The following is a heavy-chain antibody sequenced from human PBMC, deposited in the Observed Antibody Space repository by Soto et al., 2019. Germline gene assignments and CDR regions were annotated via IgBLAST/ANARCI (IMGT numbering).Heavy chain of an antibody. CDR1: GGSISSSSYY. CDR2: IYYSGST. D-gene: IGHD2-2*01. CDR3: ARQVCSSTSCLGYYYGIDV. J-gene: IGHJ6*02. Sequence: PSETLSLTCTVSGGSISSSSYYWGWIRQPPGKGLEWIGSIYYSGSTYYNPSLKSRVTISVDTSKNQFSLKLSSVTAADTAVYYCARQVCSSTSCLGYYYGIDVWGQGTTVTVSS. V-gene: IGHV4-39*01.